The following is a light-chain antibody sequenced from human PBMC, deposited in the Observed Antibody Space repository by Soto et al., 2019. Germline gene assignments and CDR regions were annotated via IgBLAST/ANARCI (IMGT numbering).Light chain of an antibody. CDR1: QSVDSST. Sequence: PGARATLSCRASQSVDSSTLAWYQQKPGQAPRLLISGASNRATGIPDRFSGSGSGTDFTLAISRLEPEDFAVYYCQHFDDSLTFGGGTKVEIK. CDR2: GAS. J-gene: IGKJ4*01. V-gene: IGKV3-20*01. CDR3: QHFDDSLT.